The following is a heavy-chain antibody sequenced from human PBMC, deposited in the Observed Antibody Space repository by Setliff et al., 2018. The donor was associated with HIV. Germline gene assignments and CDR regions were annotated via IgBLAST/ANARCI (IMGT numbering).Heavy chain of an antibody. CDR2: GSYSGST. D-gene: IGHD6-6*01. CDR1: GDSSGINYW. Sequence: SETLSLTCTVSGDSSGINYWWGWIRQPPGKGLEWIGIGSYSGSTYYNPSLKSRVTISVDTSNNQLFLKVSSVTAADTAVYYCARFRGVHSSSLLDSWGQGTLGTVS. J-gene: IGHJ4*02. V-gene: IGHV4-39*01. CDR3: ARFRGVHSSSLLDS.